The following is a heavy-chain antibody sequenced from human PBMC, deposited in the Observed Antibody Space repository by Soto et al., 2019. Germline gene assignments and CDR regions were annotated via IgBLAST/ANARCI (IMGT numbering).Heavy chain of an antibody. CDR1: TFTFTSSA. D-gene: IGHD1-26*01. V-gene: IGHV1-58*01. J-gene: IGHJ4*02. Sequence: QMQLVQSGPEVKKPVTSVKVSCKASTFTFTSSAVQWVRQARGQRLEWIGWIVVGSGNTKYAQNFQERVTITMDMSSGTAYLELSSLRSEDTAVYYCATHREGATYYFDYWGQGTLLTVSS. CDR3: ATHREGATYYFDY. CDR2: IVVGSGNT.